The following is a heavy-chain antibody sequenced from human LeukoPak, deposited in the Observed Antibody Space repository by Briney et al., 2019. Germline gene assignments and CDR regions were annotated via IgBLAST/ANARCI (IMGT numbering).Heavy chain of an antibody. D-gene: IGHD4-17*01. J-gene: IGHJ1*01. V-gene: IGHV1-69*05. CDR1: GGTFSSYA. CDR2: IIPIFGTA. Sequence: ASVKVSCKASGGTFSSYAISWVRQAPGQGLEWMGGIIPIFGTANYAQKFQGRVTITTDESTSTAYMELSSLRSEDTAVYYCARTTVTKGYFQHWGQGTLVTVSS. CDR3: ARTTVTKGYFQH.